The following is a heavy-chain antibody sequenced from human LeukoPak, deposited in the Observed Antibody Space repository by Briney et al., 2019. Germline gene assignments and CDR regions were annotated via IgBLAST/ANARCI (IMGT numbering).Heavy chain of an antibody. CDR1: GYTFTTYG. Sequence: ASVKVSCKASGYTFTTYGISWVRQAPGQGLEWMGWISSYNYNTNYAQKFQGRVTITADESTSTAYMELSSLRSEDTAVYYCARARGYSYGRRFDYWGQGTLVTVSS. CDR2: ISSYNYNT. J-gene: IGHJ4*02. V-gene: IGHV1-18*01. CDR3: ARARGYSYGRRFDY. D-gene: IGHD5-18*01.